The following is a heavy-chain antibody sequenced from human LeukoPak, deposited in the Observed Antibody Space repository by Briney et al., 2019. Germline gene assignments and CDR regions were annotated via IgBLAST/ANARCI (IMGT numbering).Heavy chain of an antibody. V-gene: IGHV3-7*03. CDR2: ISQDGREK. CDR1: AGFPFSDYW. CDR3: VGGIGWQPDY. Sequence: GGSLRLSCAASAGFPFSDYWMNWVRQAPGKGLEWVAIISQDGREKLYVDSVKGRFTISRDNAESSLYLQINSLRAEDTAVYYCVGGIGWQPDYWGQGTLVTVSS. J-gene: IGHJ4*02. D-gene: IGHD6-19*01.